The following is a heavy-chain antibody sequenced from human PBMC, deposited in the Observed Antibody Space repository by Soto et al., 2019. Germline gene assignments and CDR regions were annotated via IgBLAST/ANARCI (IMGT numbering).Heavy chain of an antibody. J-gene: IGHJ6*01. Sequence: QVHLVQSGGGVVQPGGSLRLSCAASGFTFSSYGMHWVRQAPGKGLEWVAVIWYDGSKIYYADSVKGRFTISRDNSKSTLYLQMNSLRAEDTAVYYCARPLEQHQLGFGMDVWGQGSSVTVSS. CDR1: GFTFSSYG. CDR3: ARPLEQHQLGFGMDV. CDR2: IWYDGSKI. V-gene: IGHV3-33*01. D-gene: IGHD6-13*01.